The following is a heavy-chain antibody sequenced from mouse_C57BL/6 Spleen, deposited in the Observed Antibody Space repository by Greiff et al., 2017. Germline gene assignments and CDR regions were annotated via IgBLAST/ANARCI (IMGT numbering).Heavy chain of an antibody. CDR3: SIITTVVGDYAMDY. Sequence: EVQLVESGGGLVKPGGSLKLSCAASGFTFSDYGMHWVRQAPEKGLEWVAYISSGSSTIYYADTVKGRFTISRDNAKNTLFLQMTSLRSEDTAMYYCSIITTVVGDYAMDYWGQGTSVTVSS. D-gene: IGHD1-1*01. CDR1: GFTFSDYG. V-gene: IGHV5-17*01. J-gene: IGHJ4*01. CDR2: ISSGSSTI.